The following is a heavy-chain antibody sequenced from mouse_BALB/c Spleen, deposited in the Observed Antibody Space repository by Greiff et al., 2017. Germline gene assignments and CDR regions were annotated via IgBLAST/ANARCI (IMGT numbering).Heavy chain of an antibody. V-gene: IGHV3-6*02. Sequence: EVQLQQSGPGLVKPSQSLSLTCSVTGYSITSGYYWNWIRQFPGNKLEWMGYISYDGSNNYNPSLKNRISITRDTSKNQFFLKLNSVTTEDTATYYCAREYGPWYFDVWGAGTTVTVSS. J-gene: IGHJ1*01. D-gene: IGHD2-10*02. CDR2: ISYDGSN. CDR3: AREYGPWYFDV. CDR1: GYSITSGYY.